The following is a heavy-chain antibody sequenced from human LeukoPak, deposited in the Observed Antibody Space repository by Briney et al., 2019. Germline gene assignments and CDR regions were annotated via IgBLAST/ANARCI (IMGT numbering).Heavy chain of an antibody. Sequence: GGSLRLSCAASGFTYNSYRMHWVRQAPGKGLVWVSRINSDASSTTYADSVRGRFTISRDNAKNTLYLQMNSLRVEDTAVYYCARGGCGYSSSWSTFDYWVQGALVTVCS. CDR2: INSDASST. V-gene: IGHV3-74*01. J-gene: IGHJ4*02. CDR3: ARGGCGYSSSWSTFDY. CDR1: GFTYNSYR. D-gene: IGHD6-13*01.